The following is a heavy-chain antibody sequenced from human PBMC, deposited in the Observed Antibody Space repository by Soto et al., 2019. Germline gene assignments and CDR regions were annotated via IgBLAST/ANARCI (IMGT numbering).Heavy chain of an antibody. V-gene: IGHV4-59*01. J-gene: IGHJ4*02. CDR1: GFTFRSYA. CDR3: VREAYMGYGHAMDH. D-gene: IGHD5-12*01. CDR2: NYHSGTT. Sequence: PGGSLRLSCAASGFTFRSYAMSWIRQPPGKGLEWIGYNYHSGTTNYNPSLKSRVTISVDTSKNQFSLLLTSVTAADTAIYYCVREAYMGYGHAMDHWGQGTLVTVSS.